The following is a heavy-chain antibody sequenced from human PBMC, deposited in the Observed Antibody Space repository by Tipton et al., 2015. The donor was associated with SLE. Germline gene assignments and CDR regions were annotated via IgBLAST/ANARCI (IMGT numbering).Heavy chain of an antibody. CDR2: IHHSGSA. D-gene: IGHD2-21*01. CDR3: ARDGGIAMGYYMDV. J-gene: IGHJ6*03. CDR1: GGSISSYY. V-gene: IGHV4-59*01. Sequence: TLSLTCTVSGGSISSYYWSWIRQPPGKGLEWIGYIHHSGSANYNPSLKSRVTISVDTSKTQFSLKLSSVTAADTAVYYCARDGGIAMGYYMDVWGKGTTVTVSS.